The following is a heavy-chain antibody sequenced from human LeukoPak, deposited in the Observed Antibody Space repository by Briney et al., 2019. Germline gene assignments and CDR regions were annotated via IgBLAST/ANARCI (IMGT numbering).Heavy chain of an antibody. CDR3: ARGTTVVTPFDY. CDR1: GYTFTGYY. CDR2: INPNSGGT. V-gene: IGHV1-2*02. J-gene: IGHJ4*02. D-gene: IGHD4-23*01. Sequence: ASVKVSCKASGYTFTGYYMHWVRQAPGQGLEWMGWINPNSGGTNYAQKFQGRVTMTRDTSTSTVYMELSSLRSEDTAVYYCARGTTVVTPFDYWGLGTLVTVSS.